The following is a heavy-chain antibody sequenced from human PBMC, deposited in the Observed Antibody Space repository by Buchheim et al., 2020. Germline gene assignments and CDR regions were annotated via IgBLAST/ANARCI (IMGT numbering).Heavy chain of an antibody. Sequence: EVQLLESGGGLVQPGGSLRLSCAASGFTFSSYAMSWIRQAPGKGLEWVSGISGSGGTTYYADSGKGRFTLSGDNSKNTMYLQMNSLRAEDTAVYYCAKVSDSSGYYPFDYWGQGTL. D-gene: IGHD3-22*01. V-gene: IGHV3-23*01. J-gene: IGHJ4*02. CDR2: ISGSGGTT. CDR3: AKVSDSSGYYPFDY. CDR1: GFTFSSYA.